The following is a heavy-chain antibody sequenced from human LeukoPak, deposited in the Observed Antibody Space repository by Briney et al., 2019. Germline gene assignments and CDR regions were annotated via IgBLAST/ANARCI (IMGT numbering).Heavy chain of an antibody. Sequence: GSLRLSCVASRFTFGSYAMTWVRQAPGKGLEWVSSISVSGGTTYYADSVKGRFTISRDNSKNTLYLQMNSLRAEDTAVYYCARSIGLTGGGVDVWGQGTTVTVSS. D-gene: IGHD3-9*01. CDR3: ARSIGLTGGGVDV. J-gene: IGHJ6*02. CDR2: ISVSGGTT. V-gene: IGHV3-23*01. CDR1: RFTFGSYA.